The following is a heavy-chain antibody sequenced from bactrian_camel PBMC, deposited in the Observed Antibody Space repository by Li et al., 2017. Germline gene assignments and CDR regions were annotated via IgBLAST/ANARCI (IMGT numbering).Heavy chain of an antibody. CDR1: GSTSSRRW. CDR2: ISGGSEST. CDR3: SSLYNRY. V-gene: IGHV3S53*01. J-gene: IGHJ4*01. Sequence: HVQLVESGGGSAQTGGSLRVSCAGSGSTSSRRWMGWFRQAPGKEREPVAAISGGSESTHYADSVKGRFTISRDNAKNAVYLQMNSLKPEDTAMYFCSSLYNRYWGQGTQVTV.